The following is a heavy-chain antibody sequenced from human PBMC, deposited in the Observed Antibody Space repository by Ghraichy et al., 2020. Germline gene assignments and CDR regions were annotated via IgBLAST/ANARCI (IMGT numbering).Heavy chain of an antibody. D-gene: IGHD6-25*01. V-gene: IGHV4-34*01. CDR2: INHSGST. Sequence: SETLSLTCAVYGGSFSGYYWSWIRQPPGKGLEWIGEINHSGSTNYNPSLKSRVTISVDTSKNQFSLKLSSVTAADTAVYYCARGSIGSRRSSGSTNWFDPWGQGTLVTVSS. J-gene: IGHJ5*02. CDR3: ARGSIGSRRSSGSTNWFDP. CDR1: GGSFSGYY.